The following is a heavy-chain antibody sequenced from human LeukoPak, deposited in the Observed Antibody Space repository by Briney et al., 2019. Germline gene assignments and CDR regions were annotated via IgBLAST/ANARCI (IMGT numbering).Heavy chain of an antibody. CDR1: GGSISSYY. CDR2: TYTSGST. V-gene: IGHV4-4*07. J-gene: IGHJ6*02. D-gene: IGHD6-19*01. Sequence: SETLSLTCTVSGGSISSYYWSWIRQPAGKGLEWIGRTYTSGSTNYNPSLKSRVTISVDTSKNQFSLKLSSVTAADTAVYYCAREVVAVAGTDYYYGMDVWGQGTTVTVSS. CDR3: AREVVAVAGTDYYYGMDV.